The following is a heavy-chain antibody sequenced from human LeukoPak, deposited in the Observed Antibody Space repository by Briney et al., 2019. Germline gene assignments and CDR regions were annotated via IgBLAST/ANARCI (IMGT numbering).Heavy chain of an antibody. D-gene: IGHD6-6*01. CDR1: GYTFTGYY. CDR2: IKPNSGGT. CDR3: ARGGPPVIAARNSYYYYTDV. Sequence: EASVKVSCKASGYTFTGYYLHWVRQAPGQGLEWMGWIKPNSGGTNYAQKFQGRVTMTRDTSIITAYKELRRLRSDDTAVYYCARGGPPVIAARNSYYYYTDVWGKGTTVTVSS. J-gene: IGHJ6*03. V-gene: IGHV1-2*02.